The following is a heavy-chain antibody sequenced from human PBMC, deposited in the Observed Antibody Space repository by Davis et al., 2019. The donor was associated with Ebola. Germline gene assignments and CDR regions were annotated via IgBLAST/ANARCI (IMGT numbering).Heavy chain of an antibody. CDR1: GVSFSGYY. J-gene: IGHJ3*02. CDR2: INHSGST. D-gene: IGHD2-8*01. V-gene: IGHV4-34*01. Sequence: SETLSLTCAVYGVSFSGYYWSWIRQPPGKGPEWIGEINHSGSTNYNPSLKSRVTISVDTSKNQFSLKLSSVTAADTAVYYCARGWHTKAFDIWGQGTMVTVSS. CDR3: ARGWHTKAFDI.